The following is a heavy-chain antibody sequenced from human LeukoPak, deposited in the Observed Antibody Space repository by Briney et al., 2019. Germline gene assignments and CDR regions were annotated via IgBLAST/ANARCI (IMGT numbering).Heavy chain of an antibody. CDR2: IYSGGST. Sequence: GGSLRLSCAASGFTVSSNYMSWVRQAPGKGLEWVSVIYSGGSTYYADSVKGRFTISRDNAKNSLYLQMNSLRAEDTAVYYCARSSSSDYWGQGTLVTVSS. CDR1: GFTVSSNY. D-gene: IGHD6-6*01. V-gene: IGHV3-53*01. CDR3: ARSSSSDY. J-gene: IGHJ4*02.